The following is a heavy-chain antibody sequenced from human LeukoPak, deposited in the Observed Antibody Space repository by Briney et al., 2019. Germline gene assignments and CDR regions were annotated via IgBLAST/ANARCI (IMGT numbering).Heavy chain of an antibody. CDR3: AGGPRNDP. V-gene: IGHV1-8*01. D-gene: IGHD1-14*01. Sequence: GASVKVSCKTSGYPFTPYEINWVRQAAGQGLEWMGWVHPDTGYADYAQKFQGRVTMTSDTSISTAYMELSSLRSDDTAVYFCAGGPRNDPWGQGTLVTVSS. CDR1: GYPFTPYE. J-gene: IGHJ5*02. CDR2: VHPDTGYA.